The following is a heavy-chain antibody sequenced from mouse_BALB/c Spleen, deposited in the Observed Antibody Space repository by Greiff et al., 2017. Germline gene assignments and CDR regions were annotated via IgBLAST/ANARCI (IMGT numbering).Heavy chain of an antibody. V-gene: IGHV1-69*02. Sequence: VQLQQPGAELVGPGASVKLSCKASGYTFTSYWINWVKQRPGQGLEWIGNIYPSDSYTNYNQKFKDKATLTVDKSSSTAYMQLSSPTSEDSAVYYCTRERGLDYWGQGTTLTVSS. J-gene: IGHJ2*01. D-gene: IGHD3-3*01. CDR2: IYPSDSYT. CDR3: TRERGLDY. CDR1: GYTFTSYW.